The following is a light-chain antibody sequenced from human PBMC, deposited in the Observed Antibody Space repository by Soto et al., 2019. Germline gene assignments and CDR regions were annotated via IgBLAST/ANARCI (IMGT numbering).Light chain of an antibody. Sequence: LTQPPSVSVAPGHTARISCRGGYIGSNSGQWYQQEPGQAPVLVVYDDIDRPSGIPERLSGYKSGNTATLTISRVEAGDEADYHCQVWDSSTDHVVFGGGTKVTVL. J-gene: IGLJ2*01. V-gene: IGLV3-21*02. CDR2: DDI. CDR3: QVWDSSTDHVV. CDR1: YIGSNS.